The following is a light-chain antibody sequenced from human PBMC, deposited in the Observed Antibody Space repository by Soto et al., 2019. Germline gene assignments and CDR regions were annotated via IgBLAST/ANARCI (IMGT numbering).Light chain of an antibody. J-gene: IGKJ1*01. CDR1: QSVSSR. V-gene: IGKV3D-15*01. CDR3: QQYNNWPRT. Sequence: EQLMTQSPATLSVSPGERVTLSCRAGQSVSSRLAWYQQKPGQAPRLLIYGASTRATGIPARFSGSGSGTEFTLTISSLQSEDFAVYYCQQYNNWPRTFGQGTKVDIK. CDR2: GAS.